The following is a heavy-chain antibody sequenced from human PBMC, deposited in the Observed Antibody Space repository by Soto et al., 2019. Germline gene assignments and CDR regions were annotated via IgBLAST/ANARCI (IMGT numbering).Heavy chain of an antibody. CDR3: AIAARPPDSPDAFDI. CDR2: FDPEDGET. J-gene: IGHJ3*02. Sequence: ASVKVSCKVSGYTLTGLSMHWVRQAPGKGLEWMGGFDPEDGETIYAQKFQGRVTMTEDTSTDTAYMELSSLRSEDTAVYYCAIAARPPDSPDAFDIWGQGTMVTVSS. V-gene: IGHV1-24*01. CDR1: GYTLTGLS. D-gene: IGHD6-6*01.